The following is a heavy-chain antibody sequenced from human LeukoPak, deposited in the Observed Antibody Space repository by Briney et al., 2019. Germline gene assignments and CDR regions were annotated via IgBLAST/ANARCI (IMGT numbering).Heavy chain of an antibody. J-gene: IGHJ4*02. D-gene: IGHD2-8*01. CDR1: GFTFSGYW. V-gene: IGHV3-23*01. CDR2: ISGSGGST. CDR3: AKADCTNGVCSNFDY. Sequence: GGSLRLSCVASGFTFSGYWMSWVRQAPGKGLEWVSAISGSGGSTYYADSVKGRFTISKDNSKNTLYLQMNSLRAEDTAVYYCAKADCTNGVCSNFDYWGQGTLVTVSS.